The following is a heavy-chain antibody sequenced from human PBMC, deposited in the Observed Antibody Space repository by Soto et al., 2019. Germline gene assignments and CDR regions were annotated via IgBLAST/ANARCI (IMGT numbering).Heavy chain of an antibody. CDR2: IKQDGSEK. Sequence: EVQVVESGGGLVQPGGSLRLSCAASGFTFSNHWMTWVRQAPGKGLEWVANIKQDGSEKYYVDSVKGRLTLSRDNAKKSLYLQMNSLRAEDTAVYYCARDSAYCRSTSCYLSYYYYMDVWGKGTTVTVSS. CDR1: GFTFSNHW. D-gene: IGHD2-2*01. CDR3: ARDSAYCRSTSCYLSYYYYMDV. V-gene: IGHV3-7*01. J-gene: IGHJ6*03.